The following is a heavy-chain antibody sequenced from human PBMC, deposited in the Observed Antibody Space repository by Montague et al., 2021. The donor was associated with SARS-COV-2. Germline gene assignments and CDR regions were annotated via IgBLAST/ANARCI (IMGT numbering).Heavy chain of an antibody. CDR3: ARGIFTIPFIPAHYYMDV. V-gene: IGHV4-59*01. CDR1: GGSISSYY. Sequence: ETLSLTCTVSGGSISSYYWSWIRQPPGKGLEWIGYIYYSGSTNYNPSLKSRVTISVDTSKNQFSLKLSSVTAANTAVYYCARGIFTIPFIPAHYYMDVWGKGTTVTVSS. CDR2: IYYSGST. J-gene: IGHJ6*03. D-gene: IGHD3-3*01.